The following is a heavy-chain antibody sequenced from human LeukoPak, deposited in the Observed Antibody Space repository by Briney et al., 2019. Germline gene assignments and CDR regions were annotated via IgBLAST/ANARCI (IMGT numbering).Heavy chain of an antibody. D-gene: IGHD2-21*02. CDR1: GGTFSSYA. CDR3: ARDRGSKRVAYCGGDCYIGYFDL. V-gene: IGHV1-69*04. CDR2: IIPILGIA. J-gene: IGHJ2*01. Sequence: SVKVSCKASGGTFSSYAISWVRQAPGQGLEWMGRIIPILGIANYAQKFRGRVTITADKSTSTAYMELSSLRSEDTAVYYCARDRGSKRVAYCGGDCYIGYFDLWGRGTLVTVSS.